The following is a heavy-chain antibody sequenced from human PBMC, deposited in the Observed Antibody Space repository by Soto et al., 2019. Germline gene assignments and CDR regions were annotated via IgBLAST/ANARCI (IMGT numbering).Heavy chain of an antibody. CDR1: GYTFTSYY. D-gene: IGHD6-6*01. CDR3: ARVSGSSPTRSDAFDI. V-gene: IGHV1-46*03. CDR2: INPSGGST. J-gene: IGHJ3*02. Sequence: ASVKVSCKASGYTFTSYYMHWVRQAPGQGLEWMGIINPSGGSTSYAQKFQGRVTMTRDTSTSTVYMELSSLRSEDTAVYYCARVSGSSPTRSDAFDIWGQGTMVTVSS.